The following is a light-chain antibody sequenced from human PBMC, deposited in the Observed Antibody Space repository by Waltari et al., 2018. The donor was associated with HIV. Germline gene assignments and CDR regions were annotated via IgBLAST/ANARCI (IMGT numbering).Light chain of an antibody. V-gene: IGLV3-1*01. CDR1: NLGDKY. J-gene: IGLJ1*01. CDR2: QDS. CDR3: QAWDSSTGGYV. Sequence: SYELTQPPSVSVSPGQTASITCSGENLGDKYACWYQQKPGQSPVLVIYQDSKRPSGIPERFSGSNSGNTATLTISGTQAMDEADYYCQAWDSSTGGYVFGTGTKVTVL.